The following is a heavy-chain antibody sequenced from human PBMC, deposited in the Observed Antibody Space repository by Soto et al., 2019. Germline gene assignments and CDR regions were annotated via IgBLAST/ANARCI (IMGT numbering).Heavy chain of an antibody. Sequence: GGSLRLSCAASGFTFSSYSMNWVRQAPGKGLEWVSSISSSSSYIYYADSVKGRFTISRDNAKNSLYLQMNSLRAEDTAVYYCARGSRGCGSGGSCYDPNSAFDIWGQGTMVTVSS. CDR2: ISSSSSYI. V-gene: IGHV3-21*01. CDR3: ARGSRGCGSGGSCYDPNSAFDI. D-gene: IGHD2-15*01. J-gene: IGHJ3*02. CDR1: GFTFSSYS.